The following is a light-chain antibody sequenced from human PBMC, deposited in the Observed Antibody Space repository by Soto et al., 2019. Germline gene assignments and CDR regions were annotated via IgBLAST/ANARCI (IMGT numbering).Light chain of an antibody. V-gene: IGKV1-39*01. CDR1: QTITSF. CDR2: AAS. CDR3: QQSSRTPLT. J-gene: IGKJ4*01. Sequence: DIQMTQSPSSLSASVGDRVTITCRASQTITSFLNWYQQKPGKAPKLLIYAASKLVSGVPSRFSGSGTGTDFTLTISSLQPEDFATYHCQQSSRTPLTFGGGTKVAIK.